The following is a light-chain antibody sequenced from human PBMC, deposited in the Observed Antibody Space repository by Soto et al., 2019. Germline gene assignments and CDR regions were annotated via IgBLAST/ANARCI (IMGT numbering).Light chain of an antibody. Sequence: EIGLTQSPATLSLSPGERATLSCRASQSVSSYLAWYQQKPGQAPRLLIYDASNRATGIPARFSGSGSGTDFTLTISSLEPEDFAVYYCQQRSNWPPITFGQGTRLAIK. J-gene: IGKJ5*01. V-gene: IGKV3-11*01. CDR1: QSVSSY. CDR3: QQRSNWPPIT. CDR2: DAS.